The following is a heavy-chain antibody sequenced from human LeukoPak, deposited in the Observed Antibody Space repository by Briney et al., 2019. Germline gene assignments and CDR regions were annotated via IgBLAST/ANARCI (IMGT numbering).Heavy chain of an antibody. CDR2: IYYSGST. D-gene: IGHD3-3*01. CDR3: ARDFGYAFDI. Sequence: PSETLSLTCTVSGGSISSYYWSWIRQPPGTGLEWSGYIYYSGSTNYNPSLKSRVTISVDTSKNQFSLKLSSVTAADTAVYYCARDFGYAFDIWGQGTMVTVSS. CDR1: GGSISSYY. J-gene: IGHJ3*02. V-gene: IGHV4-59*01.